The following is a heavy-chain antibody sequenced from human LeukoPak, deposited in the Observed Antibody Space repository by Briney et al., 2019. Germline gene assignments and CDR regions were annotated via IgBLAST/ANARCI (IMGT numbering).Heavy chain of an antibody. V-gene: IGHV3-49*03. D-gene: IGHD3-22*01. J-gene: IGHJ4*02. CDR3: TLALYTTYYYDSSGYYPPPDY. Sequence: PGGSLRLSCTASGFTFGDYAMSWFRQAPGKGLEWVGFIRSKAYGGTTEYAASVKSRFTTSRDDSKSIAHLQMNSLKTEDTAVYYCTLALYTTYYYDSSGYYPPPDYWGQGTLVTVSS. CDR2: IRSKAYGGTT. CDR1: GFTFGDYA.